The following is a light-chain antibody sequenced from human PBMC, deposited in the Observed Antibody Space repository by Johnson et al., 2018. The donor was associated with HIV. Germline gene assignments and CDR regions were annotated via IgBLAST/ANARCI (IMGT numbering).Light chain of an antibody. J-gene: IGLJ1*01. V-gene: IGLV1-51*02. CDR1: SSNIGNNY. Sequence: QSVLTQPPSVSAAPGQKVTISCSGSSSNIGNNYVSWYQQLPGTAPKLLINENNKRPSGIPARFSGSKPGPSAPLAFPGLRLGDEADYYCGTWDSSLSRYVFDTGTKVTVL. CDR3: GTWDSSLSRYV. CDR2: ENN.